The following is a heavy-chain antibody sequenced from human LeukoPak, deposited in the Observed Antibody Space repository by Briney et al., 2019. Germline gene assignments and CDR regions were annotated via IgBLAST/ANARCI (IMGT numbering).Heavy chain of an antibody. CDR2: IYYSGST. V-gene: IGHV4-39*07. D-gene: IGHD5-24*01. CDR1: GGSISSSSYY. CDR3: ARQVEMATIFWFDP. J-gene: IGHJ5*02. Sequence: SETLSLTCTVSGGSISSSSYYWGWIRQPPGKGLEWIGSIYYSGSTYYNPSLKSRVTISVDTSKNQFSLKLSPVTAADTAVYYCARQVEMATIFWFDPWGQGTLVTVSS.